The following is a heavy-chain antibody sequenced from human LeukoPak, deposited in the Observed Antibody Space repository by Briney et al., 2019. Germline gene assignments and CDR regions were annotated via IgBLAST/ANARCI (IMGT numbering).Heavy chain of an antibody. J-gene: IGHJ6*03. V-gene: IGHV1-69*05. D-gene: IGHD3-22*01. CDR2: IIPIFGTA. CDR1: GGTFSSYA. CDR3: AGGDYDSSGYYYYYYYMDV. Sequence: ASVKVSCKASGGTFSSYAISWVRQAPGQGLEWMGGIIPIFGTANYAQKFQGRVTITTDESTSTAYMELSSLRSEDTAVYYCAGGDYDSSGYYYYYYYMDVWGKGTTVTVSS.